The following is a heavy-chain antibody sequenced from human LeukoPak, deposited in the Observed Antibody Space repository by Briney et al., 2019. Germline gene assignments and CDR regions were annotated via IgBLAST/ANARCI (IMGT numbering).Heavy chain of an antibody. J-gene: IGHJ4*02. CDR2: ISGSGGLT. V-gene: IGHV3-23*01. D-gene: IGHD1-26*01. Sequence: PGGSLRLSCAASGFTFSNAWMTWVRQAPGKGLEWVSAISGSGGLTYYADSVKGRFTISRDNSKNTLYLQMNTLRAEDTAVYYCAKLAGSSTHLDYWGQGTLVTVSS. CDR1: GFTFSNAW. CDR3: AKLAGSSTHLDY.